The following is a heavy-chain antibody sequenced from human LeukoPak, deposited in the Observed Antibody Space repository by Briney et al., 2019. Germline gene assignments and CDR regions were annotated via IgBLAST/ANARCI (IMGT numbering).Heavy chain of an antibody. D-gene: IGHD5-12*01. CDR1: GYTFTGYY. CDR2: INLNGGGP. Sequence: GASVKVSCKASGYTFTGYYMQSGRQAPGQRLGCMLWINLNGGGPNYAQKFRGGVTMMRDTSISTSYWELGMLRSEDTAVYYCARGFYSGYDWGDIDCWGQGTLVTVSS. CDR3: ARGFYSGYDWGDIDC. J-gene: IGHJ4*02. V-gene: IGHV1-2*02.